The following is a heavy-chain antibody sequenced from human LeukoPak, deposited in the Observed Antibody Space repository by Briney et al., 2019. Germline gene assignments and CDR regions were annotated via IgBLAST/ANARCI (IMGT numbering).Heavy chain of an antibody. D-gene: IGHD3-10*01. Sequence: GASVKVSCKVSGYTLTELSMHWVRQAPGKGLEWMGGFDPEDGETIYAQKFQGRVTMTEDTSTDTAYMELCSLRSEDTAVYYCATGGYGSGSYYSGAHFDYWGQGTLVTVSS. CDR3: ATGGYGSGSYYSGAHFDY. CDR2: FDPEDGET. J-gene: IGHJ4*02. CDR1: GYTLTELS. V-gene: IGHV1-24*01.